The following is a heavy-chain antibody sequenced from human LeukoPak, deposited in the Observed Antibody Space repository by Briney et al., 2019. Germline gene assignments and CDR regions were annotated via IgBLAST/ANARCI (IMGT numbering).Heavy chain of an antibody. CDR3: ATVYSSGWTEPDY. CDR2: INPNSGGT. V-gene: IGHV1-2*02. D-gene: IGHD6-19*01. Sequence: GASVKVSCKASGYTFTGYSMHWVRQAPGQGLEWMGWINPNSGGTVYAQNFQGRVTMTRDTSISTAYMELSRLTSDDAAVYFCATVYSSGWTEPDYWGQGTLVTASS. J-gene: IGHJ4*02. CDR1: GYTFTGYS.